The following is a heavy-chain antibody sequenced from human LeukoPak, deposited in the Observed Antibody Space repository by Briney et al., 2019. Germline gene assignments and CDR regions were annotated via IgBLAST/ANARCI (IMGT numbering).Heavy chain of an antibody. CDR3: ARGVPAALRPWFNP. V-gene: IGHV4-34*01. Sequence: SETLSLTCAVYGGSFSGYYWSWIRQPPGKGLEWIGEINHSGSTNYNPSLKSRVTISVDTSKNQFSLKLSSVTAADTAVYYCARGVPAALRPWFNPWGQGTLVTVSS. CDR2: INHSGST. J-gene: IGHJ5*02. D-gene: IGHD2-2*01. CDR1: GGSFSGYY.